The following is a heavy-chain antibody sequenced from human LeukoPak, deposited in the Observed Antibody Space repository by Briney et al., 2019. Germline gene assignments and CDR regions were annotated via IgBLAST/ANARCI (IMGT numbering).Heavy chain of an antibody. D-gene: IGHD4-17*01. Sequence: GGSLRLSCAASGFTFSSYGMSWVRQAPGKGLEWVSSISSSSSYIYYADSVKGRFTISRDNAKNSLYLQMNSLRAEDTAVYYCARSDYGDYVLPFDIWGQGTMVTVSS. CDR2: ISSSSSYI. J-gene: IGHJ3*02. CDR3: ARSDYGDYVLPFDI. CDR1: GFTFSSYG. V-gene: IGHV3-21*01.